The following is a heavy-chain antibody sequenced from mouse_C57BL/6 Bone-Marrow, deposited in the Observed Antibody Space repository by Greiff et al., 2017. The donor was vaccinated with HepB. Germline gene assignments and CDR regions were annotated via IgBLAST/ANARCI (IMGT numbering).Heavy chain of an antibody. CDR2: IWSGGST. Sequence: QVQLHQSGPGLVQPSQSLSITCTVSGFSLTSYGVHWVRQSPGKGLEWLGVIWSGGSTDYNAAFISRLSISKDNSKSQVFFKMNSLQADDTAIYYCARYYYGWYFDVWGTGTTVTVSS. CDR3: ARYYYGWYFDV. D-gene: IGHD1-1*01. V-gene: IGHV2-2*01. J-gene: IGHJ1*03. CDR1: GFSLTSYG.